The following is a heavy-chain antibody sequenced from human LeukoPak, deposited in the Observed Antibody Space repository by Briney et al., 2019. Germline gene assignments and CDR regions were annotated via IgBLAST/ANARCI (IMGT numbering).Heavy chain of an antibody. D-gene: IGHD2-21*02. J-gene: IGHJ4*02. CDR2: ISSNGVNT. CDR3: ARDTAARRFDY. CDR1: GFTFSNYA. Sequence: GGSLRLSCAASGFTFSNYAMHWVRQAPGKGLEYVSAISSNGVNTYYANSVKGRFTISRDNAKNTVSLQMGSLRPEDLAVYYCARDTAARRFDYWGQRTLVTVSS. V-gene: IGHV3-64*01.